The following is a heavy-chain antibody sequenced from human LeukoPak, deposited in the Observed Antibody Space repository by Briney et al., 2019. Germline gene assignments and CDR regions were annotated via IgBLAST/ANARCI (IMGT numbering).Heavy chain of an antibody. D-gene: IGHD2-21*01. CDR3: ARDGGRDNYYYMDV. CDR2: IYYSGST. CDR1: GGSISSGSYY. J-gene: IGHJ6*03. V-gene: IGHV4-61*01. Sequence: SETLSLTCTVSGGSISSGSYYWSWIRQPPGKGLEWIGYIYYSGSTNYNPSLKSRVTISVDTSKNQFSLKLSSVTAADTAVYYCARDGGRDNYYYMDVWGKGTTVTVSS.